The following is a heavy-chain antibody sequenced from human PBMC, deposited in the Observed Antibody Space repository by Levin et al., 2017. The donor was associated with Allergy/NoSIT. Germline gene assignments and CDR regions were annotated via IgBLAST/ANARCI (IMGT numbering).Heavy chain of an antibody. J-gene: IGHJ5*02. CDR3: ARAHYDFWSGPTTWFDP. V-gene: IGHV4-59*01. Sequence: TASETLSLTCTVSGGSISSYYWSWIRQPPGKGLEWIGYIYYSGSTNYNPSLKSRVTISVDTSKNQFSLKLSSVTAADTAVYYCARAHYDFWSGPTTWFDPWGQGTLVTVSS. D-gene: IGHD3-3*01. CDR1: GGSISSYY. CDR2: IYYSGST.